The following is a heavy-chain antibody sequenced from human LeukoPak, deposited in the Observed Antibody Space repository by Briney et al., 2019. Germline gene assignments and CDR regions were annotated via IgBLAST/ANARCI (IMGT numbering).Heavy chain of an antibody. Sequence: PGGSLRLSCAASGFTFSSYSMNWVRQAPGKGLEWVSSISSSSSYIYYADSVKGRFTISRDNAKNSLYLQMNSLRAEDTAVYYCARVVYDILAGSIVYYFDYWGQGTLVTVSS. D-gene: IGHD3-9*01. CDR1: GFTFSSYS. J-gene: IGHJ4*02. V-gene: IGHV3-21*01. CDR2: ISSSSSYI. CDR3: ARVVYDILAGSIVYYFDY.